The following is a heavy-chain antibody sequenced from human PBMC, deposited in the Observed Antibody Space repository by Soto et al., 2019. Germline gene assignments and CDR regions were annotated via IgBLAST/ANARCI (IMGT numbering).Heavy chain of an antibody. CDR2: IYWDDEK. CDR1: GFSLSTNGVG. Sequence: SGPTLVNPTQTLTLTCTLSGFSLSTNGVGVGWIRQSPGKALEWLALIYWDDEKRYSPSLKSRLTITKDTSKNQVVLTMTDMGPVDTATYCCAHRRNTYYDIFSGYSKNWFDPWGQGTLVTVSS. V-gene: IGHV2-5*02. J-gene: IGHJ5*02. D-gene: IGHD3-9*01. CDR3: AHRRNTYYDIFSGYSKNWFDP.